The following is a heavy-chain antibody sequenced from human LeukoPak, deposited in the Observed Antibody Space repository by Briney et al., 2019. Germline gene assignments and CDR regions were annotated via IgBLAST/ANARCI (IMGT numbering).Heavy chain of an antibody. D-gene: IGHD6-13*01. CDR3: AKDRSSSWYRDWFDP. CDR2: ISGSGGST. J-gene: IGHJ5*02. Sequence: GGSLRLSCAASGFTFSSYAMSWVRQAPGKGLEWVSAISGSGGSTYYADSVKGRFTISRDNSKNTLYLQMNSLRAEDTAVYYCAKDRSSSWYRDWFDPWGQGTLVTVFS. CDR1: GFTFSSYA. V-gene: IGHV3-23*01.